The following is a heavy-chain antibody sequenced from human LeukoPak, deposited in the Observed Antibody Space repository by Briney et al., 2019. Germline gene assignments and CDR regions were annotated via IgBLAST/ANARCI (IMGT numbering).Heavy chain of an antibody. CDR1: GYTFTGYY. J-gene: IGHJ3*02. Sequence: GASVKVSCKASGYTFTGYYMHWVRQAPGQGLEWMGWINSNSGGTNYAQKFQGRVTMTRDTSISTAYMELSRLRSDDAAVYYCARARIVGATLKKNAFDIWGQGTMVTVSS. CDR3: ARARIVGATLKKNAFDI. V-gene: IGHV1-2*02. CDR2: INSNSGGT. D-gene: IGHD1-26*01.